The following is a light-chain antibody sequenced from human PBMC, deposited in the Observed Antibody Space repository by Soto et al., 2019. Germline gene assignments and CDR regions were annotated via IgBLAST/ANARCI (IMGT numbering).Light chain of an antibody. CDR1: QTVRNNY. Sequence: SPGTLSLSPGERATLSCRASQTVRNNYLAWYQQKPGQAPRLLIYDASSRATGIPARFSGSGSGTDFTLTISSLEPEDFAVYYCQQRSNWPRTFGQGTKVDIK. V-gene: IGKV3-11*01. J-gene: IGKJ1*01. CDR3: QQRSNWPRT. CDR2: DAS.